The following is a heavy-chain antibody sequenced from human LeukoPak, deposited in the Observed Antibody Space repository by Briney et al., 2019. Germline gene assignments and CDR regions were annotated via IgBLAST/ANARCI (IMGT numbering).Heavy chain of an antibody. CDR1: GVTFRSHA. CDR2: ISYDGSNK. J-gene: IGHJ5*02. CDR3: AKNRREKGDNWFDP. V-gene: IGHV3-30*18. D-gene: IGHD1-26*01. Sequence: QPGRSLRLSCAASGVTFRSHAIHWVRQAPGKGLEWVAVISYDGSNKYYADSVKGRFTISRDNSKNTLYLQMNSLRAEDTAVYYCAKNRREKGDNWFDPWGQGTLVTVSS.